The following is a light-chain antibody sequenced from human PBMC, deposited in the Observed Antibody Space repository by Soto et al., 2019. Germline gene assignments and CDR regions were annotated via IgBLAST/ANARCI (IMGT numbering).Light chain of an antibody. CDR3: SSYTSSSTLV. CDR1: SSDVGGYNY. CDR2: EVS. Sequence: QSALTQPASVSGSPGQXITISCTGTSSDVGGYNYVSWYQQHPGKAPKLMIYEVSNRPSGVSNRFSGSKSGNTASLTISGLQAEDEADYYCSSYTSSSTLVFGTGTKLTVL. J-gene: IGLJ1*01. V-gene: IGLV2-14*01.